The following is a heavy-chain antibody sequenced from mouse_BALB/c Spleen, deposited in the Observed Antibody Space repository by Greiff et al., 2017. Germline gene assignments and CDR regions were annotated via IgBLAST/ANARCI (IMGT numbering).Heavy chain of an antibody. V-gene: IGHV14-3*02. J-gene: IGHJ3*01. CDR1: GFNIKDTY. CDR2: IDPANGNT. CDR3: ASGGYGWFAY. Sequence: VHVKQSGAELVKPGASVKLSCTASGFNIKDTYMHWVKQRPEQGLEWIGRIDPANGNTKYDPKFQGKATITADTSSNTAYLQLSSLTSEDTAVYYCASGGYGWFAYWGQGTLVTVSA. D-gene: IGHD1-1*01.